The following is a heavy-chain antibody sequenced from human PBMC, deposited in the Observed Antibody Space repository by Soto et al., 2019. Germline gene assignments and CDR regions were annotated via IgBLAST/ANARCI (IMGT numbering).Heavy chain of an antibody. J-gene: IGHJ4*02. Sequence: QVQLQESGPGLVKPSETLSLTCTVTGGSTSSYYWSWLRQPPGKGLEWLGYNSYSGSTDYNPSLTGRATISVATSQNQFSLKLSSAAAADTAVYYCARHGGSYSFDYWGQGTLVTVSS. CDR1: GGSTSSYY. D-gene: IGHD1-26*01. CDR3: ARHGGSYSFDY. CDR2: NSYSGST. V-gene: IGHV4-59*08.